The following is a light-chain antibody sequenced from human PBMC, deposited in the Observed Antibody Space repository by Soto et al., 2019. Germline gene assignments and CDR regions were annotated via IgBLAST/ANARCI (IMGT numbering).Light chain of an antibody. CDR2: EVS. V-gene: IGLV2-8*01. CDR1: SSDVGGYNY. J-gene: IGLJ1*01. Sequence: QSALTQPPSASGSPGQSVTISCTGTSSDVGGYNYVSWYQQLPGKAPKLMIYEVSKRPSGVPDRFSGSKSGNTASLTVSGLQADDEADYYCSSYAGSNRVFGTGTRSPS. CDR3: SSYAGSNRV.